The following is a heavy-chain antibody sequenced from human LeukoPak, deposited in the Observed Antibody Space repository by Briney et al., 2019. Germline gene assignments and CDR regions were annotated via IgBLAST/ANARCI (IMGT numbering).Heavy chain of an antibody. V-gene: IGHV1-18*01. CDR3: ARKVTTDVGGGRWFDP. D-gene: IGHD4-11*01. CDR1: GYTFTSYA. CDR2: ISAYNGNT. J-gene: IGHJ5*02. Sequence: ASVEVSCKASGYTFTSYAMNWVRQAPGQGLEWMGWISAYNGNTNYAQKLQGRVTMTTDTSTSTAYMELRSLRSDDTAVYYCARKVTTDVGGGRWFDPWGQGTLVTVSS.